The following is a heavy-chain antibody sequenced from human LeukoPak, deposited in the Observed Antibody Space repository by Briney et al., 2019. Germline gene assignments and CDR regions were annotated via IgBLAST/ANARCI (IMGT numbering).Heavy chain of an antibody. Sequence: SETLSLTCTVSGDSVSRYYWNWIRHSPGKGLEWIGYIHHSGSTSNNPSLRSRVTMSVDTSKNQFSLNLVSVTAADTAVYYCAKWNRGKYHFDYWGQGILVTVSS. CDR3: AKWNRGKYHFDY. CDR1: GDSVSRYY. CDR2: IHHSGST. V-gene: IGHV4-59*02. J-gene: IGHJ4*02. D-gene: IGHD2-2*01.